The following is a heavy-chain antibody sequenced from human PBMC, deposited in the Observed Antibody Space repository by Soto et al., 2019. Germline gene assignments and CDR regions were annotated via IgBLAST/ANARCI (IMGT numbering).Heavy chain of an antibody. CDR2: ISSSGSTI. CDR1: GFTFSDYY. V-gene: IGHV3-11*01. D-gene: IGHD5-18*01. CDR3: ARVGRDTAMGSGGFHYYYYGMDV. Sequence: QVQLVESGGGLVKPGGSLSLSCAASGFTFSDYYMSWIRQAPGKGLEWVSYISSSGSTIYYADSVKGRFTISRDNAKNSLYLQMNSLRAEDTAVYYCARVGRDTAMGSGGFHYYYYGMDVWGQGTTVTVSS. J-gene: IGHJ6*02.